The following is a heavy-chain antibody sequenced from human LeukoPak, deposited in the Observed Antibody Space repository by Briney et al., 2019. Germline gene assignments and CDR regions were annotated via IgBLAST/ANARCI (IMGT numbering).Heavy chain of an antibody. CDR2: IKSKTDGGTT. CDR1: GFTFSNAW. CDR3: TGGLYYYYYYMDV. V-gene: IGHV3-15*01. J-gene: IGHJ6*03. D-gene: IGHD3-16*01. Sequence: GGSLRLSCAASGFTFSNAWMSWVRQAPGKGLEWVGRIKSKTDGGTTDYAAPVKGRFTISREDSKNTLYLQMNSLKTEDTAVYYCTGGLYYYYYYMDVWGKGTTVTVSS.